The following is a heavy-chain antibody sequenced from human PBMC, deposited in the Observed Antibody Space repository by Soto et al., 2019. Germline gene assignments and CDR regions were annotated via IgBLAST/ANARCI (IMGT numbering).Heavy chain of an antibody. CDR3: ARDDNLQGNAFDV. Sequence: QVQLVESGGCVVQPERSLRLSCAASGFSVRTSGMHWVRQAPGKGLEWVALIWNDGNNKVYADSVKGRFTISNDNSQNTIYLQMDSLRGEDTALYYCARDDNLQGNAFDVWGQGTMVTVSS. J-gene: IGHJ3*01. V-gene: IGHV3-33*01. D-gene: IGHD3-10*01. CDR1: GFSVRTSG. CDR2: IWNDGNNK.